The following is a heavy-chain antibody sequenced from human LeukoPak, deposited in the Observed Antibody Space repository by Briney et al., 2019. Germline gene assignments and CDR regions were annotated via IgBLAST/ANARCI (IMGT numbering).Heavy chain of an antibody. Sequence: SETLSLTCTVSGGSVSSGSYYWSWIRQPPGKGLEWIGYIYYSGSTYYNPSLKSRVTISVDTSKNQFSLKLSSVTAADTAVYYCARVLRGYSYGYFDYWGQGTLVTVSS. J-gene: IGHJ4*02. CDR2: IYYSGST. D-gene: IGHD5-18*01. V-gene: IGHV4-30-4*01. CDR1: GGSVSSGSYY. CDR3: ARVLRGYSYGYFDY.